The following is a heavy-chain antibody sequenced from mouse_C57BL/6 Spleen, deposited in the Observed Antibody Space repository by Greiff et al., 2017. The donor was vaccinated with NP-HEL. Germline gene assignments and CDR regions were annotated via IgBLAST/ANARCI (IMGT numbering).Heavy chain of an antibody. CDR2: INPSTGGT. D-gene: IGHD1-1*01. V-gene: IGHV1-42*01. J-gene: IGHJ2*01. CDR1: GYSFTGYY. Sequence: EVMLVESGPELVKPGASVKISCKASGYSFTGYYMNWVKQSPEKSLEWIGEINPSTGGTTYNQKFKAKATLTVAKSSSTAYMQLKSLTSEDSAVYYCARIYYYGSNYFDYWGQGTTLTVSS. CDR3: ARIYYYGSNYFDY.